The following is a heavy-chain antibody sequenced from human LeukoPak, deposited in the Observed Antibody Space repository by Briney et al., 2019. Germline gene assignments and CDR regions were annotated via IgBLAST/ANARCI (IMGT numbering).Heavy chain of an antibody. V-gene: IGHV3-30*02. CDR1: GFTFTSYA. J-gene: IGHJ4*02. Sequence: GGSLRLSCAASGFTFTSYAMHWVRQAPGKGLEWVAFIRYDGSNKYYADSVKGRFTISRDNSKNTLYLQMNSLRAEDTAVYYCAKDPTPGYSSSWYCRDWGQGTLVTVSS. CDR3: AKDPTPGYSSSWYCRD. CDR2: IRYDGSNK. D-gene: IGHD6-13*01.